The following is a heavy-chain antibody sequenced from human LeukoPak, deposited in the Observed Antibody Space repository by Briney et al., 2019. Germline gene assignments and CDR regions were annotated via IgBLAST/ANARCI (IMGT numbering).Heavy chain of an antibody. CDR2: ISWDCGST. CDR1: GFTFDDYT. V-gene: IGHV3-43*01. D-gene: IGHD3-10*01. CDR3: AKDLYGSGSYYKRGHYYYYGMDV. J-gene: IGHJ6*02. Sequence: GGSLRLSCAASGFTFDDYTMHWVRQAPGKGLEWVSLISWDCGSTYYADSVKGRFTISRDNSKNSLYLQMNSLRTEDTALYYCAKDLYGSGSYYKRGHYYYYGMDVWGQGTTVTVSS.